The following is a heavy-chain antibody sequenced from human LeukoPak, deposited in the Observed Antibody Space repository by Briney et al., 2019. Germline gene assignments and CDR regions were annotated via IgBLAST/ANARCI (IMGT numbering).Heavy chain of an antibody. CDR2: IYYSGST. Sequence: PSETLSLTCTVSGGSIVSHYWNWIRQPPGKGLEWIGYIYYSGSTNYNPSLKSRVTISVDTSKNQFSLKLSSVTAADTAVYYCATVMSGVDVFDIWGQGTMVTVSS. CDR3: ATVMSGVDVFDI. CDR1: GGSIVSHY. V-gene: IGHV4-59*11. D-gene: IGHD3-10*01. J-gene: IGHJ3*02.